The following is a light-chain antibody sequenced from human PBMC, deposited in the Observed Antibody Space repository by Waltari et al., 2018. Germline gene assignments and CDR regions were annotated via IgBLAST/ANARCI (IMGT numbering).Light chain of an antibody. V-gene: IGKV3-20*01. CDR2: DAS. J-gene: IGKJ1*01. Sequence: EIVLTQSPGTLSLSPGERGTLSCRASQRVSSNYLAWYQQKPGQAPRLLIYDASSRATGIPDRFSGSGSGTDFTLTISRLEPEDCAVYYCQQYGSSPRTFGQGTKLEIK. CDR1: QRVSSNY. CDR3: QQYGSSPRT.